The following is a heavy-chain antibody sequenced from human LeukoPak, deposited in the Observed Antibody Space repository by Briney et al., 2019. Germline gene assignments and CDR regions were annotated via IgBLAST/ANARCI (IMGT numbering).Heavy chain of an antibody. Sequence: PSETLSLTCTVFSGSISTYYWSWIRQPPGKGLECIGYIYYSGSTNFNPSLKCRVIISVDMSKNQFSLKLSSVTAADTAVYYCARGVGTIFGVLYYMDVWGKGTTVTVSS. CDR1: SGSISTYY. D-gene: IGHD3-3*01. V-gene: IGHV4-59*01. CDR3: ARGVGTIFGVLYYMDV. J-gene: IGHJ6*03. CDR2: IYYSGST.